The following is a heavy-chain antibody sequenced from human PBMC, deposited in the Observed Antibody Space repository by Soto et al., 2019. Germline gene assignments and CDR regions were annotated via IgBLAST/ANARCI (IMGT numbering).Heavy chain of an antibody. CDR1: GGSISSYY. Sequence: SETLSLTCTVSGGSISSYYWSWIRQPPGKGLEWIGYIYYSGSTNYNPSLKSRVTISVDTSKNQFSLKLSSVTAADTAVYYCARVLYYDFWSGYPHSMDVWGKGTTVTVSS. V-gene: IGHV4-59*01. J-gene: IGHJ6*03. CDR3: ARVLYYDFWSGYPHSMDV. CDR2: IYYSGST. D-gene: IGHD3-3*01.